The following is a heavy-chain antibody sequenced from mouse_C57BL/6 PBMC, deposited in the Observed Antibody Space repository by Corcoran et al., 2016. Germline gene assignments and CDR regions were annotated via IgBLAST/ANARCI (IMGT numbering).Heavy chain of an antibody. CDR2: IYPRSGNT. Sequence: QVQLQQSGAELARPGASVKLSCKAAGYTFTSYGISWVKQRTGQGIEWIGEIYPRSGNTYYNEKFKGKATLTADKSSSTAYMELRSLTSEDSAVYFCGFNWDGAYWGQGTLVTVSA. J-gene: IGHJ3*01. CDR3: GFNWDGAY. V-gene: IGHV1-81*01. D-gene: IGHD4-1*01. CDR1: GYTFTSYG.